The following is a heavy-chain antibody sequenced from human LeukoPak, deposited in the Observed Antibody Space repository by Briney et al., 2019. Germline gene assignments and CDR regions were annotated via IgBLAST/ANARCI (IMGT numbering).Heavy chain of an antibody. Sequence: GGSLRLSCAASGFTFSSYGVHWVRQAPGKGLEWVAVIWYDGSNKYYADSVKGRFTISRDNSKNTLYLQMNSLRAEDTAVYYCAKEAGDSSGYFPVKQYYFDYCGQGTLVTVSS. V-gene: IGHV3-33*06. CDR2: IWYDGSNK. D-gene: IGHD3-22*01. J-gene: IGHJ4*02. CDR3: AKEAGDSSGYFPVKQYYFDY. CDR1: GFTFSSYG.